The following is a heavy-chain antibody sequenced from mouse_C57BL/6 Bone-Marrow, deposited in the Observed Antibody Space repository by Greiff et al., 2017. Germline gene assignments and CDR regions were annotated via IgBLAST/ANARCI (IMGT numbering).Heavy chain of an antibody. CDR1: GYAFRSYW. J-gene: IGHJ3*01. CDR3: ARGAY. V-gene: IGHV1-80*01. Sequence: VQLQQSGAELVKPGASVKISCTASGYAFRSYWMNWVIQRPGKGLEWIGQIFPGDGDTNYNGKFKGQATLTADKSSSTAYMQLSSLTSEDAAVYFCARGAYWGQGTLVTVSA. CDR2: IFPGDGDT.